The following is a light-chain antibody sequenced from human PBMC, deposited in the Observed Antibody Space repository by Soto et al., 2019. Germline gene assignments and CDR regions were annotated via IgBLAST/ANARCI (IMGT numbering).Light chain of an antibody. CDR1: QSISSC. J-gene: IGKJ1*01. CDR2: NAS. V-gene: IGKV1-5*02. CDR3: QQYNSYSRT. Sequence: DIPVSASVGTRVATVGDRGAIICRASQSISSCLAWYQQKPGKAPKLLIYNASSLESGVPSRFSGSGSGTEFTLTISSLQPDDFATYYCQQYNSYSRTFGQGTKVDIK.